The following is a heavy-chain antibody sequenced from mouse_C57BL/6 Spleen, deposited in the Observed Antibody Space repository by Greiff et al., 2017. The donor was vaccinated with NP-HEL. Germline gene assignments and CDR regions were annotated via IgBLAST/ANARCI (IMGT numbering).Heavy chain of an antibody. CDR1: GFTFSSYG. CDR2: IIRGGSYT. J-gene: IGHJ2*01. V-gene: IGHV5-6*02. Sequence: EVKLVESGGDLVKPGGSLKLSCAASGFTFSSYGMSWVRQTPDKRLEWVATIIRGGSYTYYPDSVKGRFTIARDNAKNTLYLQMSSLKSEYTAMYYSSRHELGPNYLDYWGEGTTLTVSS. CDR3: SRHELGPNYLDY.